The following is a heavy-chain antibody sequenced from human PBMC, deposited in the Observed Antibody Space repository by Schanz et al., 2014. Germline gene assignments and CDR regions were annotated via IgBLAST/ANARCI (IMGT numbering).Heavy chain of an antibody. J-gene: IGHJ4*02. CDR3: ARTTNPFNFDSWPYLDY. D-gene: IGHD3-9*01. CDR2: IYGGST. CDR1: GFTVSSNY. V-gene: IGHV3-66*01. Sequence: VRLVESGGGVVQPGRSLKLSCAASGFTVSSNYMSWVRQAPGKGLEWVSFIYGGSTYYTDSVKGRFTISRDNSKNTLYLQMNSLRAEDTAVYDCARTTNPFNFDSWPYLDYWGQGTLVTVSS.